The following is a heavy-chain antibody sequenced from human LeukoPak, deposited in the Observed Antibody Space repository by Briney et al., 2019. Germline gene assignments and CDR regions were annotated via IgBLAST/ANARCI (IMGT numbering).Heavy chain of an antibody. D-gene: IGHD2-15*01. CDR3: ARIHRYCSGGACYVLDN. CDR1: GGSIRSSYYY. Sequence: KPSETLSLTCTVSGGSIRSSYYYWGWIRQPPGRGLEWIGYVYYSGSTNYNPSFKSRITISVDTSRNQFSLQLSSVTAADTAVYYCARIHRYCSGGACYVLDNWGQGTLVAVSS. J-gene: IGHJ4*02. CDR2: VYYSGST. V-gene: IGHV4-61*05.